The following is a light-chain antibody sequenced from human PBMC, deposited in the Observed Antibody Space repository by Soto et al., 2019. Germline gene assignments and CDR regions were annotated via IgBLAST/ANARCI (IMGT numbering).Light chain of an antibody. V-gene: IGKV3-15*01. CDR1: QSAGTN. CDR3: QQYNQWPIT. J-gene: IGKJ5*01. Sequence: EIVLTQSPVTLSLSPGERATLSCRASQSAGTNLAWYQQKPGQAPRLLIHGAFTRATGIPARFSGSGSGTEFTLTISSLQSEDFAVFYCQQYNQWPITFGQGTRLEIK. CDR2: GAF.